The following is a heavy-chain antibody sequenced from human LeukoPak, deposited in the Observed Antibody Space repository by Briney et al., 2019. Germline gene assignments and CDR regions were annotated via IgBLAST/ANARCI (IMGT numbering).Heavy chain of an antibody. CDR1: GFTFSSYS. V-gene: IGHV3-21*01. CDR3: AGTPSSPLLWFGELKYNWFDP. CDR2: ISSSSSYI. D-gene: IGHD3-10*01. Sequence: PGGSLRLSCAASGFTFSSYSMNWVRQAPGKGLGWVSSISSSSSYIYYADSVKGRLTISRDNAKNSLYLQMNSLRAEDTAVYYCAGTPSSPLLWFGELKYNWFDPWGQGTLVTVSS. J-gene: IGHJ5*02.